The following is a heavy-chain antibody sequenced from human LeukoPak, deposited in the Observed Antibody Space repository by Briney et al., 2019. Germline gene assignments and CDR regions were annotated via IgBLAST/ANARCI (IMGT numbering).Heavy chain of an antibody. CDR1: GGFISSGGYY. J-gene: IGHJ4*02. D-gene: IGHD2-15*01. CDR2: IYYTGST. CDR3: ASHCSGGTCYRYYFDN. V-gene: IGHV4-31*03. Sequence: SQTLSLTCTVSGGFISSGGYYWSWIRQYPGKGLEWIGYIYYTGSTYYNPSLKSRASISVDTSNNQFSLKLSSVSAADTAVYYCASHCSGGTCYRYYFDNWGQGTLVTVSS.